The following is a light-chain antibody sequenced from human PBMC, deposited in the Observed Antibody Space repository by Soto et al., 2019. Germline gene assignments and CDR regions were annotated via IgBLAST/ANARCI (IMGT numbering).Light chain of an antibody. Sequence: VMTQSPDTLSVSPGERATLSCRASRSVSSNLAWYQQKPGQAPRLLIYGASTRATGIPVRFSGSASGTEFTLSISSLQSEDYKVYYCQQYNKWPLTFGQGTKVDIK. V-gene: IGKV3-15*01. CDR1: RSVSSN. J-gene: IGKJ1*01. CDR2: GAS. CDR3: QQYNKWPLT.